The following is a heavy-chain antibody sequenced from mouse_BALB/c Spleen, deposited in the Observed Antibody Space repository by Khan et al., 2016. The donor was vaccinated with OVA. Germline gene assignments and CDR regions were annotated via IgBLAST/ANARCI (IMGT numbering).Heavy chain of an antibody. V-gene: IGHV2-3*01. Sequence: QVQLKQSGPGLVAPSQSLSITCTVSGFSLNSYGVNWVRQPPGKGLEWLGVIWGDGSTNYHSALISRLIISKDNSKSQVFLQLNSLQTDDKATYYCAKFTPDYYSMDYWGQGTSVTVSS. J-gene: IGHJ4*01. CDR3: AKFTPDYYSMDY. D-gene: IGHD1-1*01. CDR1: GFSLNSYG. CDR2: IWGDGST.